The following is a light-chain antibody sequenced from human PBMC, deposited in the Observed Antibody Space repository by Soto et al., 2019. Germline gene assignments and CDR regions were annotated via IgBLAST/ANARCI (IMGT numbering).Light chain of an antibody. J-gene: IGLJ1*01. CDR3: NSYRTLNNRV. Sequence: QSVLTQPASVSGSPGQSVTISCTVTSTDIGAYNYVSWYQQHPGKAPKLLIYEVTNRPSGVSNRFSGSKSGNTASLTISGLQAEDEANYYWNSYRTLNNRVFGTGTKVTVL. CDR1: STDIGAYNY. CDR2: EVT. V-gene: IGLV2-14*01.